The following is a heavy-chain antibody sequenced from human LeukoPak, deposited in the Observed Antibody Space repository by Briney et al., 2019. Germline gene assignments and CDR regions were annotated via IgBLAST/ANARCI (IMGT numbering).Heavy chain of an antibody. CDR3: TRHCSGGTCPLSFDAFDI. CDR2: IYNTEST. V-gene: IGHV4-59*08. Sequence: SQSLSLTWTVAAPSVSSFYWGSGRQPPGKGRGWVGDIYNTESTTYNPSLKSGVTISVHTSKNQFSLMLTSVTASDTAMYYCTRHCSGGTCPLSFDAFDIWGQGTMVTVSS. D-gene: IGHD2-15*01. J-gene: IGHJ3*02. CDR1: APSVSSFY.